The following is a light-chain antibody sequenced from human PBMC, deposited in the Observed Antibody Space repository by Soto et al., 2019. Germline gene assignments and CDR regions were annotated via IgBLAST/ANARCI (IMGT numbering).Light chain of an antibody. CDR1: QSGSSK. V-gene: IGKV3-15*01. Sequence: EIVMTQSPSTLSVSPGQGATLSCRASQSGSSKLAWYQQKPGQAPRLLIYGASTRATGILARVSGSGSGTEFTRISSSLQSEDAAVYYCQQYKSWLWTFGQGTKVDIK. CDR2: GAS. CDR3: QQYKSWLWT. J-gene: IGKJ1*01.